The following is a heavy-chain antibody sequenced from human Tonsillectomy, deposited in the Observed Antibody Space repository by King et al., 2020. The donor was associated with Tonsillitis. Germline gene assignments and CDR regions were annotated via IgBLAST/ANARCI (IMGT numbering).Heavy chain of an antibody. D-gene: IGHD3-10*02. CDR3: ARDASTYYYVSYGMDV. CDR2: ISYDGSNK. J-gene: IGHJ6*02. CDR1: GFTFSSYA. V-gene: IGHV3-30-3*01. Sequence: VQLVESGGGVVQPGRSLRLSCAASGFTFSSYAMHWVRQAPGKGLEWVAVISYDGSNKYYADSVKGRFTISRDNSKNTLYLQMNSLRAEDTAVYYCARDASTYYYVSYGMDVWGQGTTVTVS.